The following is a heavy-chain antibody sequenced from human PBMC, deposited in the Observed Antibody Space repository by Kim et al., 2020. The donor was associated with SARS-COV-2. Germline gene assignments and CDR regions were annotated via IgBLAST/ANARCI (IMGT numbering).Heavy chain of an antibody. CDR1: GGSISSSSYY. J-gene: IGHJ4*02. CDR3: ARRAPYYYASGTYYNVNFDY. D-gene: IGHD3-10*01. Sequence: SETLSLTCTVSGGSISSSSYYWGWIRQPPGKGLEWIGTIYYSGTTYYNPSLRSRVTISVDTSKNQFSLKLNSVTAADTAVYYCARRAPYYYASGTYYNVNFDYWGQGTLVTVSS. CDR2: IYYSGTT. V-gene: IGHV4-39*01.